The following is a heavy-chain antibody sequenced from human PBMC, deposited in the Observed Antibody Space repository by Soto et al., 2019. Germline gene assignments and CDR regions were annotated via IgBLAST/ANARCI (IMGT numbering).Heavy chain of an antibody. Sequence: PGESLKISCKGSGYSFTSYWISWVRQMPGKGLEWMGRIDPSDSYTNYSPSFQGHVTISADKSISTAYLQWSSLKASDTALYYCARQDRRYDFWSGYSFDPWGQGTLVTVSS. J-gene: IGHJ5*02. CDR2: IDPSDSYT. CDR3: ARQDRRYDFWSGYSFDP. D-gene: IGHD3-3*01. V-gene: IGHV5-10-1*01. CDR1: GYSFTSYW.